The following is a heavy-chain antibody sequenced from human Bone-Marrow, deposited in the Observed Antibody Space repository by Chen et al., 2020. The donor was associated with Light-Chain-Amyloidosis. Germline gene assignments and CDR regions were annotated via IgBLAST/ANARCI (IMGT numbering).Heavy chain of an antibody. J-gene: IGHJ4*02. D-gene: IGHD5-12*01. CDR3: ARRRDGYNFDY. V-gene: IGHV5-51*01. Sequence: VKKPGESLKISCKGSGYTFPNYWIGWVRQMPGKGLEWMGVIYPDDSDARYSPSFEGQVTISADKSITIAYLQWRSLKASDTAMYYCARRRDGYNFDYWGQGTLVTVSS. CDR2: IYPDDSDA. CDR1: GYTFPNYW.